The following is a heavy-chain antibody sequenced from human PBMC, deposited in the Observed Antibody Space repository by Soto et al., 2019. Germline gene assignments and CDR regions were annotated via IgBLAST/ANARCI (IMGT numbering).Heavy chain of an antibody. CDR1: GGTFSGYA. V-gene: IGHV1-69*01. CDR2: IIPMFGTS. J-gene: IGHJ4*02. Sequence: QVQLVQSGAEVKKPGSSVKVSCKASGGTFSGYAISWVRQAPGQGLEWMGEIIPMFGTSNYAQKVQGRVTITADESTSTAYMELSSLRSEDTAVYYCARGSCSRTSCYKEYYFDLWGLGTLVTVSS. CDR3: ARGSCSRTSCYKEYYFDL. D-gene: IGHD2-2*02.